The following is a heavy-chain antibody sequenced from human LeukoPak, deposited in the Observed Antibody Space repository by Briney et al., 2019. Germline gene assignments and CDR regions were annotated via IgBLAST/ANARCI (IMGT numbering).Heavy chain of an antibody. V-gene: IGHV3-53*01. CDR3: ARDSDTARWGA. J-gene: IGHJ5*02. D-gene: IGHD5-18*01. CDR2: IYSGGST. CDR1: GFTVSSNY. Sequence: GGSLGLSCAASGFTVSSNYMSWVRQAPGKGLEWVSVIYSGGSTYYADSVKGRFTISRDNSKNTLYLQMNSLRAEDTAVYYCARDSDTARWGAWGQGTLVTVSS.